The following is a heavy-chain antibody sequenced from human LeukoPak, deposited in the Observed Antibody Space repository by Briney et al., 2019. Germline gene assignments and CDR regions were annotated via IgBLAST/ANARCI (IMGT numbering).Heavy chain of an antibody. Sequence: GGSLRLSCAASGFTFSSYSMNWVRQAPGKGLEWVSSISSSSSYIYYADSVKGRFIISRDNAKNSLYLQMNSLRAEDTAVYYCARDRPYDFWSGYYGDLDFDYWGQGTLVTVSS. V-gene: IGHV3-21*01. CDR2: ISSSSSYI. CDR1: GFTFSSYS. CDR3: ARDRPYDFWSGYYGDLDFDY. D-gene: IGHD3-3*01. J-gene: IGHJ4*02.